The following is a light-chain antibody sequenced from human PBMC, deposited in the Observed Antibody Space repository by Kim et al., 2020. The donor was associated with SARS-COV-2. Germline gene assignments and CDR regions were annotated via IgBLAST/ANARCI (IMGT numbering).Light chain of an antibody. Sequence: SPGERAPLSCRASQSVSSTLAWYQQKPGQAPRLLIYGASTRATGIPARFSGSGSGTEFTLTISSLQSEDFAVYYCQQYNNWPPLTFGGGTKVDIK. V-gene: IGKV3-15*01. J-gene: IGKJ4*01. CDR1: QSVSST. CDR3: QQYNNWPPLT. CDR2: GAS.